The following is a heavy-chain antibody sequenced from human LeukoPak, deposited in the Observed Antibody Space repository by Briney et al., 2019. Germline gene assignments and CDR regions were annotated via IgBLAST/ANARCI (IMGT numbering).Heavy chain of an antibody. D-gene: IGHD5-12*01. Sequence: PSQTLSLTCSVSGGSVSSGSYYWSWIRQPPGKGLEWIGYIYYSGSTNYNPSLKSRVTISIDTSRNQFSLKLGSVTAADTAVYYCASGGSAYDYPFPYWGQGTLVTVSS. CDR2: IYYSGST. CDR1: GGSVSSGSYY. V-gene: IGHV4-61*01. CDR3: ASGGSAYDYPFPY. J-gene: IGHJ4*02.